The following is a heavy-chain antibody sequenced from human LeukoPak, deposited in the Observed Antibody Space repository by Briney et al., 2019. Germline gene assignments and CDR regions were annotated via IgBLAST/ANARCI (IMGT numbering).Heavy chain of an antibody. D-gene: IGHD2-15*01. J-gene: IGHJ4*02. CDR2: IRTKPNNYAT. CDR1: GFTFSGAA. CDR3: TTFPGAVAPEGNY. V-gene: IGHV3-73*01. Sequence: GGSLRLSCAASGFTFSGAAIHWVRQASGKGLEWVGRIRTKPNNYATAYAASVQGRFTISRDDSKKAAYLQMTSLRTEGTALYYCTTFPGAVAPEGNYWGQGTLVSVSS.